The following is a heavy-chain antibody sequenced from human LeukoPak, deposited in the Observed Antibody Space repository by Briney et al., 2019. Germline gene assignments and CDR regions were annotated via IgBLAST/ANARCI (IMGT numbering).Heavy chain of an antibody. J-gene: IGHJ4*02. V-gene: IGHV3-20*04. CDR1: GFTFDDYG. CDR3: ARDPASGFSGLKPYYFDY. D-gene: IGHD3-22*01. Sequence: GGSLRLSCAASGFTFDDYGMSWVRQAPGKGLEWVSGINWNGGSTGYADSVKGRFTISRDNAKNSLYLQMNSLRAGDTALYYCARDPASGFSGLKPYYFDYWGQGTLVTVSS. CDR2: INWNGGST.